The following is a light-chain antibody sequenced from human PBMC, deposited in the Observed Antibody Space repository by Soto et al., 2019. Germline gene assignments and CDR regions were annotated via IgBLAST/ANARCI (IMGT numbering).Light chain of an antibody. V-gene: IGKV1-33*01. J-gene: IGKJ5*01. CDR1: QDITDS. Sequence: DIQMTQSPSSLSASVGDRVTITCRASQDITDSLKWYHQKPGEAPKLLIYVASNLETGVTSRYSGSGSGTEFTFTISSLQPEDIARYFCQQYLNLPITVGQGARLEIK. CDR2: VAS. CDR3: QQYLNLPIT.